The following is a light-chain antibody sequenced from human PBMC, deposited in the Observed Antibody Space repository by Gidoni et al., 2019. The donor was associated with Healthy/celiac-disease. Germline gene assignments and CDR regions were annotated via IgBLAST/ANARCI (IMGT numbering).Light chain of an antibody. Sequence: DIQWTQTPSSLSASVGDRVTITCRASESISSYLNWYQQKPGKAPKLLIYAASSLQSGVPSRFSGSGSGTDFTLTISSLQPEDFATYYCQQSYSTPWTFGQGTKVEIK. CDR2: AAS. V-gene: IGKV1-39*01. J-gene: IGKJ1*01. CDR3: QQSYSTPWT. CDR1: ESISSY.